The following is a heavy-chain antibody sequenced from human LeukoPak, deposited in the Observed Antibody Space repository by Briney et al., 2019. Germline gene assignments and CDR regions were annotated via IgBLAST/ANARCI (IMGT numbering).Heavy chain of an antibody. CDR2: INHSGST. CDR1: GGSFSGYY. D-gene: IGHD3-22*01. CDR3: ARGDSSGYSA. Sequence: PSETLSLTCAVYGGSFSGYYWSWIRQPPGKGLEWIGEINHSGSTNYNPSLKSRVTISVDTSKNQFSLKLSSVTAADTAVYYCARGDSSGYSAWGQGTLVTVSS. J-gene: IGHJ1*01. V-gene: IGHV4-34*01.